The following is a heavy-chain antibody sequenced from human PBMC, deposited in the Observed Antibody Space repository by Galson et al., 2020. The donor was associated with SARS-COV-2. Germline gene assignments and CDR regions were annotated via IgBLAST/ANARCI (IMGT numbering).Heavy chain of an antibody. CDR2: LNPNSGGT. D-gene: IGHD2-21*01. CDR3: ASNRGPGSDSAWDY. CDR1: GYTFTGYY. J-gene: IGHJ4*02. Sequence: GESLKISCQASGYTFTGYYIHWVRQAPGQGLEWMGWLNPNSGGTNYAQKFQGRVTLTRDTSINTAYMELSSLKSDDTAMYFCASNRGPGSDSAWDYWGQGTLVTVSS. V-gene: IGHV1-2*02.